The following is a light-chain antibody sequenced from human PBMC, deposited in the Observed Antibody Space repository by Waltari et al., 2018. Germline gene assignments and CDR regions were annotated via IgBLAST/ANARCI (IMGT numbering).Light chain of an antibody. CDR1: QSVLYSSNNKNY. J-gene: IGKJ2*01. CDR2: WAS. CDR3: QQYYSTPYT. V-gene: IGKV4-1*01. Sequence: DIVMTQSPDSLAVSLGARATINCKSSQSVLYSSNNKNYLAWYQQKPGQPPKLLIYWASTRESGVPDRFSGSGSGTDFTLTISSLQAEDVAVYYCQQYYSTPYTFGQGSLLEIK.